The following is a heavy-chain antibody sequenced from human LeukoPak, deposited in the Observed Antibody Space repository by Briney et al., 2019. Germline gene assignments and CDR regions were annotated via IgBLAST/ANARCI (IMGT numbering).Heavy chain of an antibody. CDR1: GYTFTTYG. Sequence: ASVKVSCKASGYTFTTYGISWVRQAPGQGLEWMGWISGYNGNRNYAQKLQGRVTMTTDTSTSTAYMELRSLRSDDTAVYYCARAEKPNWGNYYYYCMDVWGKGTTVTVSS. CDR3: ARAEKPNWGNYYYYCMDV. V-gene: IGHV1-18*01. J-gene: IGHJ6*03. CDR2: ISGYNGNR. D-gene: IGHD7-27*01.